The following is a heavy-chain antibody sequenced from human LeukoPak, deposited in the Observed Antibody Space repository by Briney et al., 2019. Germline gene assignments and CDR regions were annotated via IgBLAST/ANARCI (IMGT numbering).Heavy chain of an antibody. J-gene: IGHJ6*03. Sequence: GASVKVSCKASGDTFTTDYIHWVRQGPGQGPEWMGVSNPSGGSTTNAQKFQGRVTITRNTSISTAYMELSSLRSEDTAVYYCARAIHCSSTSCPWGDYYYYYYMDVWGKGTTVTVSS. CDR3: ARAIHCSSTSCPWGDYYYYYYMDV. CDR1: GDTFTTDY. CDR2: SNPSGGST. V-gene: IGHV1-46*01. D-gene: IGHD2-2*01.